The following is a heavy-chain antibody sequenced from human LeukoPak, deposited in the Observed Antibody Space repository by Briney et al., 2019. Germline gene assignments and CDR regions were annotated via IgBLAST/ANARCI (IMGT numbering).Heavy chain of an antibody. D-gene: IGHD3-3*01. V-gene: IGHV4-59*01. J-gene: IGHJ6*02. CDR3: ARVPIFGVVKIYYCGIDV. CDR1: GGSISRYY. Sequence: PSETLSLTCTVSGGSISRYYWSWVRQAAGKGLEGIGYIYYSGRTNYNGCLKSGVTISVDTYKNEFSLKLSSATAADTAVYYCARVPIFGVVKIYYCGIDVWGQGTTVTVSS. CDR2: IYYSGRT.